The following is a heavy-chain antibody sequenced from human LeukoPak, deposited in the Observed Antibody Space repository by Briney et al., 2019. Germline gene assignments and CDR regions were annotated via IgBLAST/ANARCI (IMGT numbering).Heavy chain of an antibody. Sequence: SETLSLSCAVSGYSISSGYYWGWIRQPPGKGLERIGSIYHSGSTYYNPSLKSRVTISVDTSKDQFSLKLSSVTAADTAVYYCARPYSYGLSSFDYWGQGTLVTVSS. D-gene: IGHD5-18*01. V-gene: IGHV4-38-2*01. CDR1: GYSISSGYY. CDR3: ARPYSYGLSSFDY. CDR2: IYHSGST. J-gene: IGHJ4*02.